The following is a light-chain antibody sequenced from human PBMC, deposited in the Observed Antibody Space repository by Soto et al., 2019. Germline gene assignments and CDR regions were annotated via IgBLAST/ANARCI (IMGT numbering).Light chain of an antibody. CDR2: SNS. CDR1: RSNIGTNT. CDR3: AAWDDSLNYV. V-gene: IGLV1-44*01. J-gene: IGLJ1*01. Sequence: QSVLTQPPSASGTPRQRVTISCSGSRSNIGTNTVNWYQQLPGTAPKLLIYSNSQRPSGVPDRFSGSKSGTSASLAISGLQSEDEADYYCAAWDDSLNYVFGTGTKVTVL.